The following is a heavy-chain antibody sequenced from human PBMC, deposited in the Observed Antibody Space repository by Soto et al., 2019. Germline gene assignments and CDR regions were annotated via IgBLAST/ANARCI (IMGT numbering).Heavy chain of an antibody. CDR2: IFPNDEK. Sequence: QVTLKESGPVLVKPTETLTLTCTVSGFSLSNARMGVSWIRQPPGKALEWLAHIFPNDEKSYSTSLKSRLTVYTDTSTSQVVLTMTNMDPVYSLSYYSGLTIGISYDVDYWGQGTLVTVSS. V-gene: IGHV2-26*04. D-gene: IGHD5-18*01. CDR1: GFSLSNARMG. J-gene: IGHJ4*02. CDR3: GLTIGISYDVDY.